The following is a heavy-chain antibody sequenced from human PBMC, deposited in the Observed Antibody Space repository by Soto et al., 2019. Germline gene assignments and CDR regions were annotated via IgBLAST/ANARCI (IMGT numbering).Heavy chain of an antibody. CDR2: INHSGST. J-gene: IGHJ4*02. D-gene: IGHD3-22*01. CDR3: GRRRHYYDSSGSNFDY. V-gene: IGHV4-34*01. CDR1: SGSFSGYY. Sequence: SETLSLTCAVNSGSFSGYYWSWIRQPPGKGLEWIGEINHSGSTNYNPSLKSRVTISVDTSKNQFSLKLSSVTAADTAVYYCGRRRHYYDSSGSNFDYWGQGTLVTVSS.